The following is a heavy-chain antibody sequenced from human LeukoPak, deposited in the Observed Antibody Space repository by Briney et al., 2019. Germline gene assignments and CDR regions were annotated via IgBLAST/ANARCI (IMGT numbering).Heavy chain of an antibody. V-gene: IGHV5-51*01. Sequence: GESLKISCQASGYSFTNYWIGWVRQMPGKGLEWMGIIYAGDSDTRYSPSFQGQVTISADKSISTAFLQWSSLKASDTAMYYCARHSYATDYWGQGTPVTVSS. CDR2: IYAGDSDT. CDR1: GYSFTNYW. J-gene: IGHJ4*02. D-gene: IGHD3-16*01. CDR3: ARHSYATDY.